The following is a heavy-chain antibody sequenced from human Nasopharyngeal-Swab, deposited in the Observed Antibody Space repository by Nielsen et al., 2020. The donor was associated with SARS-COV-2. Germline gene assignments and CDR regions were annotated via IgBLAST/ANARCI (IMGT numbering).Heavy chain of an antibody. CDR3: AREAGATYDY. Sequence: GESLKISCAASGFTFSSYWMSWVRQAPGKGLEWVANIKQDGSEKYYVDSVKGRFTISRDNAKNTLYLQMNSLRAEDTAVYYCAREAGATYDYWGQGTLVTVSS. D-gene: IGHD1-26*01. V-gene: IGHV3-7*01. CDR2: IKQDGSEK. CDR1: GFTFSSYW. J-gene: IGHJ4*02.